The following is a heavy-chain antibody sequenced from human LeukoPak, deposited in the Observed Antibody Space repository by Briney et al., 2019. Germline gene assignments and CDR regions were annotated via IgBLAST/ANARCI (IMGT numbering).Heavy chain of an antibody. CDR2: IYYSGST. CDR3: ARFGGPHAFDI. J-gene: IGHJ3*02. D-gene: IGHD3-3*01. V-gene: IGHV4-59*01. Sequence: PSETLSLTCTVSGGSISSYYWSWIRQPPGKGLEWIGYIYYSGSTNYNPSLKSRVTISVDTSKNQFSLKLSSVTAADTAVYYCARFGGPHAFDIWGQGTMVTVSS. CDR1: GGSISSYY.